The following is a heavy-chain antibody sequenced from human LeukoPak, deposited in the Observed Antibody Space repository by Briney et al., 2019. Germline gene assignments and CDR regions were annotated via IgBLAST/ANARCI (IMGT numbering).Heavy chain of an antibody. CDR1: GVSISSSNSY. Sequence: SDTLSLTCTLSGVSISSSNSYWGWIRQPPGKGLEWIGSIYYSGNTYYSAYLKSQVSISIDTSKNQFSLRLTSVTAADTAVYYCARQTGSGLFILPGGQGTLVTVSS. D-gene: IGHD3/OR15-3a*01. J-gene: IGHJ4*02. CDR2: IYYSGNT. V-gene: IGHV4-39*01. CDR3: ARQTGSGLFILP.